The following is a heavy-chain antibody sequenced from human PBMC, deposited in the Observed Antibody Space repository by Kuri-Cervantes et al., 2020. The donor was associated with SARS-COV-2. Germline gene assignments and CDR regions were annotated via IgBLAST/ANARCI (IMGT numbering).Heavy chain of an antibody. Sequence: GESLKISCAASGFTFSSYAMHWVRQAPGKGLEWVTVISYDGNNKYYADSVKGRFTISRDNSKNSLYLQMNSLRAEDTALYYCAKDILPAAIGYFDYWGQGTLVTVSS. CDR2: ISYDGNNK. J-gene: IGHJ4*02. CDR1: GFTFSSYA. D-gene: IGHD2-2*01. V-gene: IGHV3-30-3*01. CDR3: AKDILPAAIGYFDY.